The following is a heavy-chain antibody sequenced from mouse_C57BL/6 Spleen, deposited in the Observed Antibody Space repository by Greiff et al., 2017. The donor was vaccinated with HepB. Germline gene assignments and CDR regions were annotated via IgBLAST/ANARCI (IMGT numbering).Heavy chain of an antibody. D-gene: IGHD1-1*01. CDR2: INPSNGGT. J-gene: IGHJ1*03. Sequence: VQLQQSGTELVKPGASVKLSCKASGYTFTSYWMHWVKQRPGQGLEWIGNINPSNGGTNYNEKFKSKATLTVDKSSSTAYMQLSSLTSEDSAVYDCARNYYGSEYFDVWGTGTTVTVSS. CDR3: ARNYYGSEYFDV. CDR1: GYTFTSYW. V-gene: IGHV1-53*01.